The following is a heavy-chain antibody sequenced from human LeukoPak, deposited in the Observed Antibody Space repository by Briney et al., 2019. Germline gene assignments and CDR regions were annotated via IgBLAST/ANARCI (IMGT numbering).Heavy chain of an antibody. CDR2: ISSSSSTI. Sequence: GGSLRPSCAASGFTFSSYSMNWVRQAPGKGLEWVSSISSSSSTIYYADSVKGRFTISRDNSKNSLYLQMNSLRAEETAVYYCARERTMKQVDAFDIWGQGTMVTVSS. V-gene: IGHV3-48*01. J-gene: IGHJ3*02. CDR3: ARERTMKQVDAFDI. D-gene: IGHD3-22*01. CDR1: GFTFSSYS.